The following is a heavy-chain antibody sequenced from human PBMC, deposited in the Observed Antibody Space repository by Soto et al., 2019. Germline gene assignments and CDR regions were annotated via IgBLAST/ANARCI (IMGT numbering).Heavy chain of an antibody. CDR1: GGTFSSYA. D-gene: IGHD3-16*01. CDR3: GGGGGKGSRGWFDP. V-gene: IGHV1-69*06. Sequence: QVQLVQSGAEVKKPGSSVKVSCKASGGTFSSYAISWVRQAPGQGLEWMGGIIPIFGTANYAQKFQGRVTITGTKSRSQAKRGMTSWSFGARAVYSWGGGGGKGSRGWFDPWGQGTLVTVSS. J-gene: IGHJ5*02. CDR2: IIPIFGTA.